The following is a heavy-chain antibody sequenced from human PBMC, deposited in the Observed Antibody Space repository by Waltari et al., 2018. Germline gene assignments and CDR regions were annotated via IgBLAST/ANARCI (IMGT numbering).Heavy chain of an antibody. CDR1: GFTFRSHW. CDR2: SNSEGSAT. D-gene: IGHD3-22*01. Sequence: EVQLVESGGGLVQPGGSLRLSCVVSGFTFRSHWMHWVRQVPGKGLVWVSRSNSEGSATSYAESVKGRIAISRDNAKSKLYLQMNNLRDEDTAVYYCARPLYYSDSSGYYPTYYFDSWGQGTLVTVSS. J-gene: IGHJ4*02. V-gene: IGHV3-74*01. CDR3: ARPLYYSDSSGYYPTYYFDS.